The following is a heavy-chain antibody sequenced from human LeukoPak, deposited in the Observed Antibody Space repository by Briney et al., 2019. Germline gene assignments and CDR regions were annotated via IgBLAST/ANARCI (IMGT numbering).Heavy chain of an antibody. CDR3: ARDPPYSSSSYWFDP. CDR2: IYHSGST. CDR1: GYSISSGYY. J-gene: IGHJ5*02. V-gene: IGHV4-38-2*02. D-gene: IGHD6-6*01. Sequence: PSETLSLTCTVSGYSISSGYYWGWIRQPPGKGLEWIGSIYHSGSTYYNPSLKSRVTISVDTSKNQFSLKLSSVTAADTAVYYCARDPPYSSSSYWFDPWGQGTLVTVPS.